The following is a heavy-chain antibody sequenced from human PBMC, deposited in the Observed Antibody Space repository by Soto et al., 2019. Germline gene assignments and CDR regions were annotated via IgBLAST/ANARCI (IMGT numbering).Heavy chain of an antibody. D-gene: IGHD3-22*01. Sequence: PGGSLRLSCAASGFTFSSYARSGVRQAPGKGLEWVAAISGSGGSTYYADSVKGRFTISRDNSKTTLYLQMHRLRAEDTAVYYCAKKGYYASSGYSPTRGWYFDLWGRGTLVTVSS. J-gene: IGHJ2*01. CDR1: GFTFSSYA. V-gene: IGHV3-23*01. CDR2: ISGSGGST. CDR3: AKKGYYASSGYSPTRGWYFDL.